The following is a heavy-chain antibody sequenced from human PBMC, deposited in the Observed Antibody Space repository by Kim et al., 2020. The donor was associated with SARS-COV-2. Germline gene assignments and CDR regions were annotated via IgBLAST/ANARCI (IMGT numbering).Heavy chain of an antibody. D-gene: IGHD5-12*01. V-gene: IGHV3-21*01. CDR3: ARDRGRGWLQPGY. CDR1: GFTFSSYS. Sequence: GGSLRLSCAASGFTFSSYSMNWVRQAPGKGLEWVSSISSSSSYIYYADSVKGRFTISRDNAKNSLYLQMNSLRAEDTAVYYCARDRGRGWLQPGYWGQGTLVTVSS. J-gene: IGHJ4*02. CDR2: ISSSSSYI.